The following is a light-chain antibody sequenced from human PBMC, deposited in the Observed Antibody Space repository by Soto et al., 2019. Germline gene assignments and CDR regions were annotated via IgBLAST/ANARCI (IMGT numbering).Light chain of an antibody. J-gene: IGKJ1*01. CDR1: QSVSKNY. V-gene: IGKV3-20*01. CDR2: GAS. Sequence: EIVLTHSPGTLSLSPGERANLPCRASQSVSKNYLAWYQQKPGQAPRLLIYGASNRATGIPGRFSGSGSGTDFTLTISRLEPEDFAVYYCQQYGSSGTFGQGTKVDIK. CDR3: QQYGSSGT.